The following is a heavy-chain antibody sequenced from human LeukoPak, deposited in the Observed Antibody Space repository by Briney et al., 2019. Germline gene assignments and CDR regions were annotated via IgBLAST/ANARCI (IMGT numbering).Heavy chain of an antibody. Sequence: GGSLRLSCAASGFTLSSYSMNWVRQAPGKWLEWVSSISSTSSYKYYADSVKGRFTISRDNAKNSLYLQMNSLRADDTAVYYCARDPWTSDYWGQGTLVTVSS. V-gene: IGHV3-21*01. CDR2: ISSTSSYK. J-gene: IGHJ4*02. CDR1: GFTLSSYS. D-gene: IGHD3/OR15-3a*01. CDR3: ARDPWTSDY.